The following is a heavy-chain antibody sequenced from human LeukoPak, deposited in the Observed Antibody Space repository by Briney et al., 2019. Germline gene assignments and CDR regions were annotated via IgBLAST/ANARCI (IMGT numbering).Heavy chain of an antibody. CDR3: ASFAVAVAGTPYYYYGMDV. V-gene: IGHV4-59*01. D-gene: IGHD6-19*01. CDR2: IYYSGST. Sequence: SETLSLTCTVSGGSISSYYWSWIRQPPGKGLEWIGYIYYSGSTNYNPSLKSRVTISVDTSKNQFSLKLSSVTAADTAVYYCASFAVAVAGTPYYYYGMDVWGQGTTVTVSS. CDR1: GGSISSYY. J-gene: IGHJ6*02.